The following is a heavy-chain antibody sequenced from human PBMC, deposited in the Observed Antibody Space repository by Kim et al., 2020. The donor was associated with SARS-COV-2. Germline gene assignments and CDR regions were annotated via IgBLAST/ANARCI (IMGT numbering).Heavy chain of an antibody. D-gene: IGHD3-22*01. Sequence: GGSLRLSCAASGFTFSSYEMNWVRQAPGKGLEWVSYISSSGSTIYYADSVKGRFTISRDNAKNSLYLQMNSLRAEDTAVYYCARDQTGYYDSSGFFDYWGQGTLVTVSS. CDR2: ISSSGSTI. CDR1: GFTFSSYE. J-gene: IGHJ4*02. V-gene: IGHV3-48*03. CDR3: ARDQTGYYDSSGFFDY.